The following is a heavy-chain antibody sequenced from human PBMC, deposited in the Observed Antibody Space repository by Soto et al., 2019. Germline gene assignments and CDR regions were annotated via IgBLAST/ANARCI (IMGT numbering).Heavy chain of an antibody. V-gene: IGHV3-23*01. Sequence: GGSLRLSCAASGFTFSSYAMSWVRQAPGKGLEWVSAISGSGGSTYYADSVKGRFTISRDNSKNTLYLQMNSLRAEDTAVYYCAKAPLGYCSGGSCYSDYWGQGTLVTVSS. CDR3: AKAPLGYCSGGSCYSDY. J-gene: IGHJ4*02. CDR2: ISGSGGST. D-gene: IGHD2-15*01. CDR1: GFTFSSYA.